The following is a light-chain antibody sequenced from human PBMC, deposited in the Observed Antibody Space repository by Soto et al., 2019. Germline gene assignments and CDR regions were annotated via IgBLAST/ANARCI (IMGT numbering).Light chain of an antibody. CDR3: QHYKSYSEA. CDR1: QSIISY. Sequence: DIQMTQSPSSLSASVGDIVTITFRASQSIISYLNFYQQKPGKAPKLLIYKASTLKSGVPSIFSCSWSVTEFTLTSRSLQPDDVAYYYRQHYKSYSEAFGQGTKVDIK. J-gene: IGKJ1*01. CDR2: KAS. V-gene: IGKV1-5*03.